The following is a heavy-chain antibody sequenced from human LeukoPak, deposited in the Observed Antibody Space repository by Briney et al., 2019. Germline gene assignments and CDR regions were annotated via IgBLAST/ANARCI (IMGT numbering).Heavy chain of an antibody. CDR2: ISAYNGNT. Sequence: GASVKVSCKASGYTFASYGISWVRQAPGQGLEWMGWISAYNGNTNYAQKLQGRVTMTTDTSTSTAYMELRSLRSDDTAVYYCARTKLDCGGDCYWEKDYWGQGTLVTVSS. CDR3: ARTKLDCGGDCYWEKDY. D-gene: IGHD2-21*02. CDR1: GYTFASYG. V-gene: IGHV1-18*01. J-gene: IGHJ4*02.